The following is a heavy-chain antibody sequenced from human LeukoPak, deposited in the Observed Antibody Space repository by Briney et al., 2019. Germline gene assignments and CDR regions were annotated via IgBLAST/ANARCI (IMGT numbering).Heavy chain of an antibody. CDR1: GYTFTSYY. CDR3: AIIRRSIFGFDY. Sequence: ASVKVSCKASGYTFTSYYMHWVRQAPGQGLEWMGIINPSGGSTSYAQKFQGRVTMTRDMSTSTVYMELCSLRSEDTAVYCCAIIRRSIFGFDYWGQGTLVTVSS. D-gene: IGHD3-3*02. J-gene: IGHJ4*02. V-gene: IGHV1-46*01. CDR2: INPSGGST.